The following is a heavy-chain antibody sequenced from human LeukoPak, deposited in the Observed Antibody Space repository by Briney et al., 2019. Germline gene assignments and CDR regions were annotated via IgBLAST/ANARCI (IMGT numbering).Heavy chain of an antibody. D-gene: IGHD1-26*01. V-gene: IGHV3-73*01. CDR1: GFTFSGSA. CDR3: TRLRVGARDY. J-gene: IGHJ4*02. CDR2: IRSKANSYAT. Sequence: PGGSLRLSCAASGFTFSGSAMHWVRQASGKGLEWVGRIRSKANSYATAYAASVKGRFTISRDDSKNTAYLQMNSLKTEDTAVYYCTRLRVGARDYWGQGTLVTVSS.